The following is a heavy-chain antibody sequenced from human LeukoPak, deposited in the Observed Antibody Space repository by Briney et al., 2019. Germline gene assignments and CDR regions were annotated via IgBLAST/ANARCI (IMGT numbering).Heavy chain of an antibody. CDR2: IYTSGST. CDR3: ARTTEGGYTYGYFYYHYMDV. CDR1: GGSISSYY. D-gene: IGHD5-18*01. J-gene: IGHJ6*03. Sequence: PSETLSLTCTVSGGSISSYYWSWIRQPAGKGLEWIGRIYTSGSTNYNPSLKSRVTMSVDTSKNQFSLKLTSVTAADTAVYYCARTTEGGYTYGYFYYHYMDVWGKGTTVTISS. V-gene: IGHV4-4*07.